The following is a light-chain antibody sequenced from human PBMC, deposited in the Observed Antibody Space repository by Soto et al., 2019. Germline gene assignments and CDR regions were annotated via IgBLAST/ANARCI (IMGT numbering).Light chain of an antibody. V-gene: IGKV3-15*01. Sequence: EIVLTQSPATLSVSPGERATLSCRASQSVSSNLAWYQQKPAQAPRLLIYGASTRATGIPARFSGSGSGTEFTLTISSLQSEDFAVYYCQQYNNLPPLWTFGQGTKVDIK. J-gene: IGKJ1*01. CDR3: QQYNNLPPLWT. CDR2: GAS. CDR1: QSVSSN.